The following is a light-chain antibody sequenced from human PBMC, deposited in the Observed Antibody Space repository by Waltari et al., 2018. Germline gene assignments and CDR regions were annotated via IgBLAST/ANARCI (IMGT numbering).Light chain of an antibody. CDR2: LGS. V-gene: IGKV2-28*01. J-gene: IGKJ2*01. Sequence: DILMTQSPLSLPVTPGAPASISCRSSQSLLHSNGYNSLDWYLQKPGQSPQVLIYLGSNRASGVPDRFSGSGSGTDFTLNISRVEAEDVGVYYCMQILQPARTFGQGTRLEIK. CDR1: QSLLHSNGYNS. CDR3: MQILQPART.